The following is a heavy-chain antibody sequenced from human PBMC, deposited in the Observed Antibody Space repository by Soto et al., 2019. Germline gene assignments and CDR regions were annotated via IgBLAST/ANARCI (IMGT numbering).Heavy chain of an antibody. J-gene: IGHJ4*02. D-gene: IGHD6-19*01. CDR1: GFIFRDYA. CDR2: ISGSGDSA. CDR3: GKERRGSGWSVCDF. Sequence: VQLLESGGGLVQPGGSLRLSCAASGFIFRDYAMNWVRQAPGKGLEWVSDISGSGDSARYADSVKGRFTISRDNSRDTLHLHMNSLRVDDTAVYYCGKERRGSGWSVCDFWGQGDLVTVSS. V-gene: IGHV3-23*01.